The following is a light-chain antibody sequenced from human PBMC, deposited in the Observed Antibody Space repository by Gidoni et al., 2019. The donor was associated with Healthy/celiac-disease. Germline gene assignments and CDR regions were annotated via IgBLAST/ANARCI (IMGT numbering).Light chain of an antibody. CDR2: DNN. CDR3: GTWDSSLSVRV. CDR1: SSNIGNKY. Sequence: QSVLTQPPSVSAAPGQNVTIYYSGSSSNIGNKYVSWYQQLPGTAPKLLIYDNNKRPSGIPDRCAGAKSGTSATLGITGLQTGDEADYYCGTWDSSLSVRVFGGGTKLTVL. V-gene: IGLV1-51*01. J-gene: IGLJ3*02.